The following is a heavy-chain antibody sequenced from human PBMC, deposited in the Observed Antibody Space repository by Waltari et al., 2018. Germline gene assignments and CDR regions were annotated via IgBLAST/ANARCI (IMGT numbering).Heavy chain of an antibody. CDR2: INQSGST. J-gene: IGHJ5*02. CDR3: ARGRVDTIFGVVLRSARFDP. V-gene: IGHV4-34*01. Sequence: QVQLQQWGAGLLKPSESLSLNCAVYGGSFSGYYWNWIRQPPGKGLEWIGEINQSGSTDYKRSLKGQVTISVDTSKTQYSLKLSSVTAADTDVYYCARGRVDTIFGVVLRSARFDPWGQGTLVTVSS. D-gene: IGHD3-3*01. CDR1: GGSFSGYY.